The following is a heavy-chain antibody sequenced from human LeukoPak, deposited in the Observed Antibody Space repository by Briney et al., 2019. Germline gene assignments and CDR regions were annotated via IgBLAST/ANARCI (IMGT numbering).Heavy chain of an antibody. CDR2: MKQDGSEK. CDR3: ARDWSRDNGDY. J-gene: IGHJ4*02. V-gene: IGHV3-7*04. CDR1: GFTFSSYW. D-gene: IGHD1-14*01. Sequence: GGSLRLSCAASGFTFSSYWMSWVRQAPGKGLEWVANMKQDGSEKYYVDSVKGRFTISRDNTKNSLYLQMNSLRAEDTAVYYCARDWSRDNGDYWGQGTLVTVSS.